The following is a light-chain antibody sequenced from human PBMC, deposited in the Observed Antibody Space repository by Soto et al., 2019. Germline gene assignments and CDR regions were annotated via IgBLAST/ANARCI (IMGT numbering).Light chain of an antibody. CDR2: GAS. V-gene: IGKV3-20*01. J-gene: IGKJ4*01. Sequence: EIVLTQSPGTLSLSPGERATLSCRASQSVSSNYLAWYQLKPGKAPRLLIYGASSRATGIPDRFSGSGSGTDFTLTISRLEPEDFAVYYCQQYGGSPLTFGGGTKVEI. CDR3: QQYGGSPLT. CDR1: QSVSSNY.